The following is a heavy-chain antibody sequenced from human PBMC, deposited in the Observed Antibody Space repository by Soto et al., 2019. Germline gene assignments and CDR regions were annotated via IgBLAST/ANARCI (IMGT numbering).Heavy chain of an antibody. J-gene: IGHJ4*02. V-gene: IGHV3-23*01. D-gene: IGHD5-12*01. Sequence: GSLRLSCAASGFTFSNYAMTWVRQAPGKGLEWVSTIRGSDRSAYYADSVKGRFTISRDNSMNTLFLHMNSLRAEDTAIYYCAKGGYTSPLDGWGLGTLVTVSS. CDR3: AKGGYTSPLDG. CDR1: GFTFSNYA. CDR2: IRGSDRSA.